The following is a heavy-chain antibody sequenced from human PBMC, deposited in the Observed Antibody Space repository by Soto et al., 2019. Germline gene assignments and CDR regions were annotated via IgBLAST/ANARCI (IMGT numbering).Heavy chain of an antibody. J-gene: IGHJ6*02. CDR1: GFTFSSYA. V-gene: IGHV3-23*01. CDR3: ARDMYSSSWYFYYYSMDV. CDR2: ISGSGGST. Sequence: EVQLLESGGGLVQPGGSLRVSCAASGFTFSSYAMSWVRQAPGKGLEWVSAISGSGGSTYYADSVKGRFTISRDNSKNTLYLQMNSLRAGDTAVYYCARDMYSSSWYFYYYSMDVWGQGTTVTVSS. D-gene: IGHD6-13*01.